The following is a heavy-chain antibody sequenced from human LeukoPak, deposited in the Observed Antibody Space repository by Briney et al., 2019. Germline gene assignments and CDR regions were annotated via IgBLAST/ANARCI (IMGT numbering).Heavy chain of an antibody. CDR2: ISLSGSPI. CDR3: GRGHWGLDY. V-gene: IGHV3-48*04. Sequence: GGSLRLSCAASGFNFDKYNMNWVRQAPGKGLEWISYISLSGSPIYYADSVKGRFTISRDNAKNSLYLQMNSLRAEDTAVYYCGRGHWGLDYWGQGALVTVSS. CDR1: GFNFDKYN. J-gene: IGHJ4*02. D-gene: IGHD7-27*01.